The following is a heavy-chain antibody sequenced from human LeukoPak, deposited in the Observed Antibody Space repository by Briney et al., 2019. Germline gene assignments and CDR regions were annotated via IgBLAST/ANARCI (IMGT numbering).Heavy chain of an antibody. V-gene: IGHV3-23*01. CDR1: GFTFSSYA. Sequence: GGSLRLSCAASGFTFSSYAMSWVRQAPGKGLEWVSAISGSGGSTYYADSVKGRFTISRDNSKNTLYLQMNSLRAEDTAVYYCAKASVYSSSSEYYFDYWGQETLVTVSS. CDR3: AKASVYSSSSEYYFDY. CDR2: ISGSGGST. J-gene: IGHJ4*02. D-gene: IGHD6-13*01.